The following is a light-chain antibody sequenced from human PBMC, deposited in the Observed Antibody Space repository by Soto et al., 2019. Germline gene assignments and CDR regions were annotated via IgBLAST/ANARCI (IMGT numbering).Light chain of an antibody. CDR1: QSITSNY. Sequence: EIVLPQSPGTLSLSPGESATLSCRASQSITSNYLAWYRQKAGQAPRLLIYGASSRVTGIPDRFSGSESGTDFTLNITRLEPEDFAVYYCEQYGSSPLTFGGGTKVEIK. V-gene: IGKV3-20*01. J-gene: IGKJ4*01. CDR2: GAS. CDR3: EQYGSSPLT.